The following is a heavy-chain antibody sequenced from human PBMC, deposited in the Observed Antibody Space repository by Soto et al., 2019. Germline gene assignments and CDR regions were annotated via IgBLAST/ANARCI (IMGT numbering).Heavy chain of an antibody. D-gene: IGHD3-3*01. J-gene: IGHJ4*02. CDR3: AHSMGSDDFWSGPPFDY. CDR1: GFSLSTSGVG. Sequence: QITLKESGPTLVKPTQTLTLTCTFSGFSLSTSGVGVGWIRQPPGKALAWLALIYWDDDKRYSPSLKSTLTITKDTSKTQVVLTMTNMDPVDTATYYCAHSMGSDDFWSGPPFDYWGQGTLVTVSS. V-gene: IGHV2-5*02. CDR2: IYWDDDK.